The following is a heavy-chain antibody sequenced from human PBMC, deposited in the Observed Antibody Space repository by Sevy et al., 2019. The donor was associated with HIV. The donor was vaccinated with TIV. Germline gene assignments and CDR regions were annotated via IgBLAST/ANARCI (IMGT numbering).Heavy chain of an antibody. CDR1: GGTFSSYA. J-gene: IGHJ6*02. D-gene: IGHD1-26*01. V-gene: IGHV1-69*13. CDR3: AGPAGAGSYYYYGMDV. CDR2: IIPIFGTA. Sequence: ASVKVSCKASGGTFSSYAISWVRQAPGQGLEWMGGIIPIFGTANYAQKFQGRVTITADESTSTAYMELSSLRSEDTAVYYCAGPAGAGSYYYYGMDVWGQGTTVTVSS.